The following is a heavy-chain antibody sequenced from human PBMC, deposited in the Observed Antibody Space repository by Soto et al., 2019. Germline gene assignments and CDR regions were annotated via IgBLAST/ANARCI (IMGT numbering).Heavy chain of an antibody. CDR1: GYTFTSYD. CDR3: ARRPGRPGFSSWYEDY. CDR2: MNPNSGNT. Sequence: ASVKVSYKASGYTFTSYDINWVRQATGQGLEWMGWMNPNSGNTGYAQKFQGRVTMTRNTSISTAYMELSSLRSEDTAVYYCARRPGRPGFSSWYEDYLGQGTLVTVSS. V-gene: IGHV1-8*01. D-gene: IGHD6-13*01. J-gene: IGHJ4*02.